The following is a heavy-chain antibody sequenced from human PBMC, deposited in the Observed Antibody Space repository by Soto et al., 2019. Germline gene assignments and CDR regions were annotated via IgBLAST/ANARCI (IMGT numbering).Heavy chain of an antibody. CDR3: ARSWTSAAGWANWFDP. D-gene: IGHD6-13*01. Sequence: QVQLQESGPGLVKPSQTLSLTCSVSGGSISSAGHYWSWIRQHPGKGLEWLGYIYYSVATYYNPSLESRLTILVDTSKNQFSLKLSSVTAADTAVYYCARSWTSAAGWANWFDPWGQGTLVIVSS. V-gene: IGHV4-31*03. CDR2: IYYSVAT. J-gene: IGHJ5*02. CDR1: GGSISSAGHY.